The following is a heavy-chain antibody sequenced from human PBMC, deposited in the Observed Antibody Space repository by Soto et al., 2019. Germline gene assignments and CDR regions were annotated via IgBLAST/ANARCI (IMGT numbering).Heavy chain of an antibody. CDR3: ARDSTTWSLGV. V-gene: IGHV4-34*01. Sequence: QVQLKQWGAGLLKPSETLSLTCAVYGGSFTSYYWTWIRQPPGKGLEWIGEINDSGSTNYNASLKRXXTXSXDPPTRQFSLKLSSVTAADTAVSYCARDSTTWSLGVWGPGTLVTVSS. D-gene: IGHD6-13*01. J-gene: IGHJ4*02. CDR2: INDSGST. CDR1: GGSFTSYY.